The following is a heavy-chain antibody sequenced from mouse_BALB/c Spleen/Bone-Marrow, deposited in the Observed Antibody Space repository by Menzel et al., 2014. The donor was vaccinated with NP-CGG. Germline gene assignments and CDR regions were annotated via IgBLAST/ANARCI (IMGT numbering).Heavy chain of an antibody. CDR1: GYTFSSYW. V-gene: IGHV1-9*01. CDR2: ILPGSGST. D-gene: IGHD1-1*02. Sequence: LVESGASVKISCKATGYTFSSYWIEWVNQRPGHGLEWIGEILPGSGSTNYNEKFRGKATFTTDTSPNTAYMQLSSLTSKDSAVYYCARGGGKGNWYFDVWGAGTTVTVSS. J-gene: IGHJ1*01. CDR3: ARGGGKGNWYFDV.